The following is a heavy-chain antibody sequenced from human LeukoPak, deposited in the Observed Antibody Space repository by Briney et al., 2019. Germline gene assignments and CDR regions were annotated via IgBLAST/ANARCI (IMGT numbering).Heavy chain of an antibody. J-gene: IGHJ5*02. CDR1: GYTFTSYY. D-gene: IGHD3-3*01. V-gene: IGHV1-46*03. CDR3: ARALPDFWSGYYELRFDP. Sequence: ASVKVSCKASGYTFTSYYTHWVRQAPGQGLEWMGIINPSGGSTSYAQKFQGRVTMTRDTSTSTVYMELSSLRSEDTAVYYCARALPDFWSGYYELRFDPWGQGTLVTVSS. CDR2: INPSGGST.